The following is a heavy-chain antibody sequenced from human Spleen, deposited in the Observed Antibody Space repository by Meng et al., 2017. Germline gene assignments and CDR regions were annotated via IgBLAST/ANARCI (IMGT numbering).Heavy chain of an antibody. CDR1: GFTFSNYE. Sequence: GESLKISCSASGFTFSNYEMNWVRQAPGKGLEWLSYISGAGGDVVYYADSVKGRFTISRDNAKTSLFLQMNSLRAEDTAVYYCAKDGGGRYNDYGEHLDYWGQGTLVTVSS. CDR3: AKDGGGRYNDYGEHLDY. J-gene: IGHJ4*02. D-gene: IGHD4-17*01. V-gene: IGHV3-48*03. CDR2: ISGAGGDVV.